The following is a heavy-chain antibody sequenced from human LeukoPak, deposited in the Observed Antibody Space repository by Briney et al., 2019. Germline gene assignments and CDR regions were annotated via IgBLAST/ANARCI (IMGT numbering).Heavy chain of an antibody. V-gene: IGHV3-21*01. CDR1: GFTLSSYS. CDR2: ISSTSSYI. D-gene: IGHD1-20*01. J-gene: IGHJ5*02. Sequence: GGSLRLSCAASGFTLSSYSMSWVRQAPGKGLEWVSSISSTSSYIYYADSVKGRFTISRDNAKNSLYLQMNSLRAEDTAVYYCAREDYKWNDVRWFDPWGQGTLVTVPS. CDR3: AREDYKWNDVRWFDP.